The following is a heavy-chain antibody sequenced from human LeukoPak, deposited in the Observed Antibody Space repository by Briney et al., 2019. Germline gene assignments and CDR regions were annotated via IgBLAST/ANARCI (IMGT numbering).Heavy chain of an antibody. CDR3: ARHGSYYYYMDV. CDR1: GGSISSSSNY. D-gene: IGHD3-16*01. CDR2: IYHSGST. V-gene: IGHV4-39*01. J-gene: IGHJ6*03. Sequence: PSETLSLTCTVSGGSISSSSNYWGWIRQPPGKGLEWIGTIYHSGSTYYNPSLKSRVTISVDTSKLQFSLMLTSVTAADTAVYYCARHGSYYYYMDVWGKGTTVTVSS.